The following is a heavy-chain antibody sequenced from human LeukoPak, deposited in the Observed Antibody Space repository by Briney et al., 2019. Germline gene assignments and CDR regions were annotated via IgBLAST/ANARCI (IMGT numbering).Heavy chain of an antibody. D-gene: IGHD6-13*01. J-gene: IGHJ4*02. CDR1: GFTLSSYA. CDR3: ANYPPGSSYYFDY. Sequence: PGGSLRLSCAASGFTLSSYAMSWLRQAPGKGLEWVSAISGSDGSTYHADSGKGRFTISRDNTKNTLYLQMSTVRDHVTVVYYCANYPPGSSYYFDYWGEGTLVTVSS. CDR2: ISGSDGST. V-gene: IGHV3-23*01.